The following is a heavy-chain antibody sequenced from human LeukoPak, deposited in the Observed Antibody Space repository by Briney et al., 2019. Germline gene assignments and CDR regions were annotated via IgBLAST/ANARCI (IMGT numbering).Heavy chain of an antibody. CDR1: SGPFSSDSYY. V-gene: IGHV4-61*01. D-gene: IGHD2-2*01. CDR3: ARDVSPAMTAYYYYYGIDV. CDR2: INSSGDT. Sequence: SETLSLTCAVSSGPFSSDSYYWGWIRRAPGKGLEWIGCINSSGDTIYSPSLKSRVTVSIDTSKNQFSLTLRSVTAADTAVYYCARDVSPAMTAYYYYYGIDVWGQGTTVTVSS. J-gene: IGHJ6*02.